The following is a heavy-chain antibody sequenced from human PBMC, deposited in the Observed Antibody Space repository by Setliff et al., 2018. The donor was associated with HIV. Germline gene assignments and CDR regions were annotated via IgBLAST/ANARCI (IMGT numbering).Heavy chain of an antibody. CDR2: IYYSGSP. V-gene: IGHV4-59*01. Sequence: SETLSLTCTVSGGSISNYYWSWIRQSPGKELEWIGYIYYSGSPNYNPSLKSRVTISVDTSKNQFSLNLSSVTAADTAVYYCARATTTPIAGMLAPPPDYWGQGTLVTVSS. CDR3: ARATTTPIAGMLAPPPDY. J-gene: IGHJ4*02. CDR1: GGSISNYY. D-gene: IGHD6-13*01.